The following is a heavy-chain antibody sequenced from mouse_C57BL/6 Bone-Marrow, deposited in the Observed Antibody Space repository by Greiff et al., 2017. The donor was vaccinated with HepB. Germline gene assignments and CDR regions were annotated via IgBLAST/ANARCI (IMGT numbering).Heavy chain of an antibody. V-gene: IGHV1-18*01. D-gene: IGHD1-1*01. Sequence: EVKLMESGPELVKPGASVKIPCKASGYTFTDYNMDWVKQSHGKSLEGIGDINPNNGGTIYNQKFKGKATLTVDKASSTAYMELRSLTSEDTAGYDCARGGIYYYGSSSYAMDYWGQGTSVTVSS. CDR1: GYTFTDYN. CDR2: INPNNGGT. CDR3: ARGGIYYYGSSSYAMDY. J-gene: IGHJ4*01.